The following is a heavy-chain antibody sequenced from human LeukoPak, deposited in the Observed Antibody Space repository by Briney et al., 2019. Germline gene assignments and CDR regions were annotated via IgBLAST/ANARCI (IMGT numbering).Heavy chain of an antibody. J-gene: IGHJ6*03. CDR2: IKRKTDGGTT. CDR1: GFTFSNAW. CDR3: TRNADMEV. V-gene: IGHV3-15*01. Sequence: GGSLRLSCAASGFTFSNAWMSWVRQAPGKGLEWVGRIKRKTDGGTTDYAAPVQGRFTISRDDSKNTLYLQMNSLKTEDTAVYYCTRNADMEVWGKGTTVTVSS. D-gene: IGHD1-1*01.